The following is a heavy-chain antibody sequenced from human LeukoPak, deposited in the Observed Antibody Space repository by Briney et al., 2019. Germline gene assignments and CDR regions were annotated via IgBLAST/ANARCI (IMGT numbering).Heavy chain of an antibody. CDR2: INPSGGST. V-gene: IGHV1-46*01. CDR3: ARDWGTYYYGSGSYSGLLNWFDP. CDR1: GYTFTSYY. Sequence: ASVKVSCKASGYTFTSYYMHWVRQAPGQGLEWMGIINPSGGSTSYAQKFQGRVTMTRDTSTSTVYMELSSLRSEDTAVYYCARDWGTYYYGSGSYSGLLNWFDPWGQGTLVTVSS. J-gene: IGHJ5*02. D-gene: IGHD3-10*01.